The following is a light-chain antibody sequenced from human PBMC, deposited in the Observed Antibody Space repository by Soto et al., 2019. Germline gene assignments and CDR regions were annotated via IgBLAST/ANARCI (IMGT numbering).Light chain of an antibody. Sequence: EIVLTQSPGTVSLSPGETATLSCRASQSVSSRSLACYQQRPGQAPRLLLFTASSRAPGTPARFSGSGSGTELTLTISRLEPEDFAVYYCQLYGSSPPYIFGPGTKVDI. V-gene: IGKV3-20*01. J-gene: IGKJ2*01. CDR1: QSVSSRS. CDR3: QLYGSSPPYI. CDR2: TAS.